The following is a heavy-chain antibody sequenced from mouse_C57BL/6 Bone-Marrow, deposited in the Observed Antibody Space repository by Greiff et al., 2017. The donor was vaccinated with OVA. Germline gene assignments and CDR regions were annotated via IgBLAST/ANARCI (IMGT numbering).Heavy chain of an antibody. V-gene: IGHV1-47*01. J-gene: IGHJ2*01. CDR1: GYTFTTYP. Sequence: QVQLKESGAELVKPGASVKMSCKASGYTFTTYPIEWMKQNHGKSLEWIGNFHPYNDDTKYNEKFKGKATLTVEKSSSTVYLELSRLTSDDSAVYYCAIITTENGYFDYWGQGTTLTVSS. D-gene: IGHD1-1*01. CDR2: FHPYNDDT. CDR3: AIITTENGYFDY.